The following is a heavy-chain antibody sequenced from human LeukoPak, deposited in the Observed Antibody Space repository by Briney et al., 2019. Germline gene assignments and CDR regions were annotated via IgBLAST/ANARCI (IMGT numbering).Heavy chain of an antibody. CDR2: IYHSGST. Sequence: SETLSLTCAVSGGSISSSNWWSWVRQPPGKGLEWIGEIYHSGSTNYNPSLKSRVTISVDKSKNQFSLKLSSVTAADTAVYYCVSLIAAAGYLDYWGQGTLVTVSS. V-gene: IGHV4-4*02. J-gene: IGHJ4*02. D-gene: IGHD6-13*01. CDR3: VSLIAAAGYLDY. CDR1: GGSISSSNW.